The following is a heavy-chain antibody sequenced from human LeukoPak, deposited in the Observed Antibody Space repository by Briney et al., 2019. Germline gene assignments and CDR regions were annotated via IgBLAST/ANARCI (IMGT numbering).Heavy chain of an antibody. Sequence: GGSLRLSCAASGFTVSSNYISWVRQAPGKGLEWVSVIYSGGGTNYADSVKGRFTISRDNAKNSLYLQMNSLRAEDTAVYYCARDTYYYDSSGYYLMGGFDYWGQGTLVTVSS. CDR2: IYSGGGT. D-gene: IGHD3-22*01. J-gene: IGHJ4*02. CDR3: ARDTYYYDSSGYYLMGGFDY. CDR1: GFTVSSNY. V-gene: IGHV3-53*01.